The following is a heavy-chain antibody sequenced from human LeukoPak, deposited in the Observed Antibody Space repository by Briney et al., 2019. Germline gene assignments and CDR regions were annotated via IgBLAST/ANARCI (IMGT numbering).Heavy chain of an antibody. V-gene: IGHV4-34*01. CDR3: ARSSLYSSNFDY. J-gene: IGHJ4*02. Sequence: SETLSLTCAVYGGSFSGYYWSWIRQPPGKGLEWIGEINHSGSTNYNPSLKSRVTISVDTSKNQFSLKLSSVTAADTAVYYCARSSLYSSNFDYWGQGTLVTVSS. CDR1: GGSFSGYY. CDR2: INHSGST. D-gene: IGHD4-11*01.